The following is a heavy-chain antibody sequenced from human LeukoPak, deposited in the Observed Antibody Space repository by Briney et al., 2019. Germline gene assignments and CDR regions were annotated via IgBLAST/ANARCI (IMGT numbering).Heavy chain of an antibody. Sequence: PGGSLRLSCAASGFTFSNYGMHWVRQAPGKGLEWVAAVSYDGTYKYYADSMKGRFTVSRDNSKNTLYLQVNTLRAEDTAVYYCAKDRDVVVVAASDYWGQGTLVTVSS. CDR2: VSYDGTYK. D-gene: IGHD2-15*01. CDR1: GFTFSNYG. CDR3: AKDRDVVVVAASDY. V-gene: IGHV3-30*18. J-gene: IGHJ4*02.